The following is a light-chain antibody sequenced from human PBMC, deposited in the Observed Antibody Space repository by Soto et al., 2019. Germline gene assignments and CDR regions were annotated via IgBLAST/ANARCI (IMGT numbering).Light chain of an antibody. CDR3: QQSYSTPRT. V-gene: IGKV1-39*01. CDR1: QSISSY. J-gene: IGKJ2*01. Sequence: DIQMTQSPSSLSASVGDRVTITCRASQSISSYLNWYPQKPGKAPKLLIYAASSLQSGVPSRFSGSGSGTDFTLNISSLQPEDFATYYCQQSYSTPRTFGQGTKLEIK. CDR2: AAS.